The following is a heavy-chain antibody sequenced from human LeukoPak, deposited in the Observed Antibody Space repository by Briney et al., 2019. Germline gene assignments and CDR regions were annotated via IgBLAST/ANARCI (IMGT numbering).Heavy chain of an antibody. CDR2: INFDGSNI. J-gene: IGHJ1*01. CDR3: ARDSSRWSSEYFQN. Sequence: GGSLILSCAASGFTFTNYWMHWVRQAPGKGLVWVSRINFDGSNINYADSVKGRFTISRDNAKNSLFLQMNSLRVEDTAVYYCARDSSRWSSEYFQNWGQGTLVTVSS. CDR1: GFTFTNYW. V-gene: IGHV3-74*01. D-gene: IGHD6-13*01.